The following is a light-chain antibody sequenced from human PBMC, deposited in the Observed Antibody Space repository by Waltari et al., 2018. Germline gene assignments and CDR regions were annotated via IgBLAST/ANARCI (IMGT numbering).Light chain of an antibody. Sequence: FALSQPPSVSVSPGQTASSTCSAANVGDQFASWYQQKPGQSPLLVSYQDNKRPSGIPERFSGSNSGNTATLTISGPQAVDEADYYCQAWDSSTYVVFGGGTKLTVL. J-gene: IGLJ2*01. CDR1: NVGDQF. CDR2: QDN. V-gene: IGLV3-1*01. CDR3: QAWDSSTYVV.